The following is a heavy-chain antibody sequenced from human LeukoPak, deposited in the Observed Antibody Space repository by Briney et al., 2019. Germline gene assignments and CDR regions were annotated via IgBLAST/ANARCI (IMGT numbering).Heavy chain of an antibody. Sequence: GGSLRLSCAASGFTFSDYWMTWVRQAPGKGLEWVANIKQDGSEKDYVDSVKGRFTISRDNAKNSLYLQMDSLRVEDTAVYFCARKGGYSSGYYYWGQGTLVAVSS. CDR2: IKQDGSEK. J-gene: IGHJ4*02. V-gene: IGHV3-7*01. CDR3: ARKGGYSSGYYY. D-gene: IGHD3-22*01. CDR1: GFTFSDYW.